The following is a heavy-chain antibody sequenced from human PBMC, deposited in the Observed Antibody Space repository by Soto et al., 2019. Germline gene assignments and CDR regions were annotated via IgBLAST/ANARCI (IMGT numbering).Heavy chain of an antibody. CDR1: GFTFSSYG. CDR2: ISYDGSNK. D-gene: IGHD5-12*01. V-gene: IGHV3-30*18. CDR3: AKDGTAGYRVFDY. J-gene: IGHJ4*02. Sequence: PGGSLRLSCAASGFTFSSYGMHWVRQAPGKGLEWVAVISYDGSNKYYADSVKGRFTISRDNSKNTLYLQMNSLRAEDTAVYYCAKDGTAGYRVFDYWGQGTLVTVS.